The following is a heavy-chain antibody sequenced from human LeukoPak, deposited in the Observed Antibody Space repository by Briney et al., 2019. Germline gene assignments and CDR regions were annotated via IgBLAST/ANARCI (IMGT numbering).Heavy chain of an antibody. V-gene: IGHV1-69*13. Sequence: GASVKVSCKASGGTFSSYAISWVRQAPGQGLEWMGGIIPIFGTANYAQKFQGRVTITADESTSTAYMELSSLRSEDTAVYYCAAEGPYSSPFWYWGQGTLVTVSS. CDR1: GGTFSSYA. J-gene: IGHJ4*02. CDR3: AAEGPYSSPFWY. CDR2: IIPIFGTA. D-gene: IGHD6-6*01.